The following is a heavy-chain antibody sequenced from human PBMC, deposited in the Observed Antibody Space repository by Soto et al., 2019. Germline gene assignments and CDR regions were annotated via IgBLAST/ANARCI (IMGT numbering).Heavy chain of an antibody. Sequence: PGGSLRLSCAASGFTFSSYGMHWVRQAPGKGLEWVAVISYEGSNKYYSDSVKGRFTISRDNSKNTLYLQMNSLRAEDTAVYYCAKGYDFWSGNCFDPWGQGTLVTVSS. V-gene: IGHV3-30*18. CDR3: AKGYDFWSGNCFDP. D-gene: IGHD3-3*01. CDR2: ISYEGSNK. CDR1: GFTFSSYG. J-gene: IGHJ5*02.